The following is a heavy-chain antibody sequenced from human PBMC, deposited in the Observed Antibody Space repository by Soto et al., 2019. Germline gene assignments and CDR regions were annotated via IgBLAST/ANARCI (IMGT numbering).Heavy chain of an antibody. CDR1: GFAFTTYA. CDR3: AKRSSSSTFDY. CDR2: ISNNGGRT. Sequence: GGFLRLSCAASGFAFTTYAMTWIRQAPGKGLEWVSSISNNGGRTFYSDSVKGRFTVSRDNFAVYLRMNSLRAEDTAVYYCAKRSSSSTFDYWGQGTLVTVSS. D-gene: IGHD6-6*01. V-gene: IGHV3-23*01. J-gene: IGHJ4*02.